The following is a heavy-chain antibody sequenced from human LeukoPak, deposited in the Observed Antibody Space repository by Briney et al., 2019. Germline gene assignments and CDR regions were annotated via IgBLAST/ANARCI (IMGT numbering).Heavy chain of an antibody. CDR3: ARSGYSMYYFDY. CDR1: GFTFSSHS. Sequence: GGSLRLSCAASGFTFSSHSMNWVRQAPGKGLEWVSSISSSSSYIYYADSVKGRFTISRDNAENLLYLQVNGLGAEDTAVYYCARSGYSMYYFDYWGQGTLVTVSS. CDR2: ISSSSSYI. V-gene: IGHV3-21*01. D-gene: IGHD5-18*01. J-gene: IGHJ4*02.